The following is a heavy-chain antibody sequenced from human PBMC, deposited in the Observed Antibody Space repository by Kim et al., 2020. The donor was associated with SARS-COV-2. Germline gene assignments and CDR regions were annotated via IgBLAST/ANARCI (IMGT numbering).Heavy chain of an antibody. CDR1: DGSISSTSHY. J-gene: IGHJ4*02. CDR3: ARRSGASIDY. D-gene: IGHD2-15*01. CDR2: IYYSGST. V-gene: IGHV4-39*01. Sequence: SETPSLTCTVSDGSISSTSHYWGWIRQPPGKGLEWIASIYYSGSTYYNLSLKSRVTISVDTSRHQFSLPLTSVTAADTAVYYCARRSGASIDYWDQGILV.